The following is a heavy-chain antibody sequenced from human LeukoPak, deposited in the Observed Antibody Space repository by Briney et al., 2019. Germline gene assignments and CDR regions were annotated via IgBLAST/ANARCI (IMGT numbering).Heavy chain of an antibody. CDR3: ATPPPYYYGSGSPPDYFDY. D-gene: IGHD3-10*01. Sequence: SVKVSCKASGGTFSCYAISWVRQAPGQGPEWMGRIIPILGIANYAQKFQGRVTITADKSTSTAYMELSSLRSEDTAVYYCATPPPYYYGSGSPPDYFDYWGQGTLVTVSS. V-gene: IGHV1-69*04. J-gene: IGHJ4*02. CDR2: IIPILGIA. CDR1: GGTFSCYA.